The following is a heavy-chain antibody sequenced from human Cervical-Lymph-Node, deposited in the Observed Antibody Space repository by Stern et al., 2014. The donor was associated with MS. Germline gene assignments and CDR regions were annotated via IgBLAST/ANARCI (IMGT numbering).Heavy chain of an antibody. Sequence: QVQLQESGPGLVKPSQTLSLTCIVSGDSISSGGHYWSWIRQHPGKGLEWIGYIYHTGGTYFNPSLASRAAMSVDVSKNQFSLKLSSVTAADTAVYYCARRVTLSGFDYWGQGTPVTVSS. CDR2: IYHTGGT. CDR1: GDSISSGGHY. D-gene: IGHD3-16*02. J-gene: IGHJ4*02. CDR3: ARRVTLSGFDY. V-gene: IGHV4-31*03.